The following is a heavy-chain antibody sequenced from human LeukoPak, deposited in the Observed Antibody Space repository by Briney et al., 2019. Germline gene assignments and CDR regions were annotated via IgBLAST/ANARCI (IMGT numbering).Heavy chain of an antibody. CDR1: GGSISRGDYY. CDR2: IYYSGST. D-gene: IGHD3-3*01. CDR3: ARGRLHYDFWSDLQAGMDV. Sequence: SETLSLTCTVSGGSISRGDYYWGWVRQPPGKGLEWIGYIYYSGSTYYNPSLKSRVTISVDTSKNQFSLKLSSVTAADTAVYYCARGRLHYDFWSDLQAGMDVWGQGTTVTVS. V-gene: IGHV4-30-4*01. J-gene: IGHJ6*02.